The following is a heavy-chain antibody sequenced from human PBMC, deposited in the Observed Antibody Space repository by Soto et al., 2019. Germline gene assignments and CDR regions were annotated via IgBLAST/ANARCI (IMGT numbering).Heavy chain of an antibody. J-gene: IGHJ6*02. CDR2: IYHTGSS. D-gene: IGHD2-15*01. V-gene: IGHV4-59*01. CDR3: ARALSAYDYALDV. Sequence: PSETLSLTCNVSGGAINIFYWAWVRQPPGKGLEWIGFIYHTGSSSSDPSLKSRVTMSVDTSKNQISLKLRSVTAADTAVYYCARALSAYDYALDVWGPGATLTVSS. CDR1: GGAINIFY.